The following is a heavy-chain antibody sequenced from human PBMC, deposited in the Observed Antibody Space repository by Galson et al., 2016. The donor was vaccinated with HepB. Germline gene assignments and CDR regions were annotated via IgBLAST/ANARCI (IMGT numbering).Heavy chain of an antibody. Sequence: SLRLSCAASGFNIRDYSMNWLRQAPGKGLEWVSHIEGDANHIHYRHSLKGRFTISRDISKNSLYLEMSGLGAEDTAVYYCARGHCGSTNCHLYFDYWGQGTLVTVSS. V-gene: IGHV3-21*01. D-gene: IGHD2-2*01. CDR3: ARGHCGSTNCHLYFDY. J-gene: IGHJ4*01. CDR2: IEGDANHI. CDR1: GFNIRDYS.